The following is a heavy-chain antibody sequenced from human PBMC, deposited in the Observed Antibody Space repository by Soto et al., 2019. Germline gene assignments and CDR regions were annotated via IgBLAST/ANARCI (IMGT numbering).Heavy chain of an antibody. D-gene: IGHD3-9*01. V-gene: IGHV4-59*01. CDR2: SFYSGST. J-gene: IGHJ6*02. Sequence: SETLSLTCTVSGGSISSYYWSWIRQPPGKGLEWIGYSFYSGSTKYNPSLKSRATISVDTSKTHFSLNLSSVTAADTAVYYGGRDKGRYAAGLDIWGQGTTVTVSS. CDR3: GRDKGRYAAGLDI. CDR1: GGSISSYY.